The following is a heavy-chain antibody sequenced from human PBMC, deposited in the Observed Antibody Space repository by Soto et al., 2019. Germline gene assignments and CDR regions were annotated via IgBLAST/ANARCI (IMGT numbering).Heavy chain of an antibody. CDR3: AKETGRYDYWSGYYYYYGMDV. CDR1: EFTFSAFG. D-gene: IGHD3-3*01. V-gene: IGHV3-30*18. J-gene: IGHJ6*02. Sequence: WWSLRLSCSASEFTFSAFGMHWFRQAPGKGLEWVAVLSYDGNNKHYTDSVKGRFTISRDNSKNTLYLQMNSLRAEDTAVYYCAKETGRYDYWSGYYYYYGMDVWGQGTTVTVSS. CDR2: LSYDGNNK.